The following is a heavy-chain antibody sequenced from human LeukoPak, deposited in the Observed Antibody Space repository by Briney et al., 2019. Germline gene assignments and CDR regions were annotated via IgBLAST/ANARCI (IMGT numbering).Heavy chain of an antibody. CDR1: GFSFSTSD. CDR3: ARADV. CDR2: ISGSGSAI. V-gene: IGHV3-48*03. Sequence: QPGGSPRLSCAASGFSFSTSDMNWVRQAPGKGLERVSYISGSGSAIYYADSVKGRFTISRDNAKNSLFLQMNSLRAEDTAVYYCARADVWGQGTTVTVSS. J-gene: IGHJ6*02.